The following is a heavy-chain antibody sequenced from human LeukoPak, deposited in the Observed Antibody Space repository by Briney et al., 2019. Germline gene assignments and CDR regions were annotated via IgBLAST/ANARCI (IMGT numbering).Heavy chain of an antibody. D-gene: IGHD1-7*01. Sequence: ASVKVSCKVSGYTLTELSMHWVRQAPGKGLEWMGGFDPEDGETIYAQKFQGRVTMTEDTSTDTAYKELSSLRSEDTAVYYCAKWGTAPDAFDIWGQGTMVTVSS. CDR1: GYTLTELS. CDR3: AKWGTAPDAFDI. V-gene: IGHV1-24*01. J-gene: IGHJ3*02. CDR2: FDPEDGET.